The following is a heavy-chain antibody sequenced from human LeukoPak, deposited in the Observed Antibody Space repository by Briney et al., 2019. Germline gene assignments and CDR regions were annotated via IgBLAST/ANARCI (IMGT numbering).Heavy chain of an antibody. CDR1: GGSISSGSYY. J-gene: IGHJ4*02. D-gene: IGHD3-3*01. Sequence: PSQALSLTCTVSGGSISSGSYYWSWIRQPAGTGLEWIGRIYTSGSTNYNPSLKSRVTISVDTSKNQFSLKLSSVTAADPAVYYCARELYDFWSGYYLNYWGQGTLVTVSS. V-gene: IGHV4-61*02. CDR3: ARELYDFWSGYYLNY. CDR2: IYTSGST.